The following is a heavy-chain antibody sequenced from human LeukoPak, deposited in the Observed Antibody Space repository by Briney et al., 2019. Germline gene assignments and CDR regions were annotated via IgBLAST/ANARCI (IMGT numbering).Heavy chain of an antibody. CDR2: IYYSGST. Sequence: SETLSLTCTVSGGSISSYYWSWIRQPPGKGLEWIWYIYYSGSTNYNPSLKSRVTISVDTSKNQFSLKLSSVTAADTAVYYCARLGATTAQFDPWGQGTLVTVSS. CDR3: ARLGATTAQFDP. CDR1: GGSISSYY. J-gene: IGHJ5*02. V-gene: IGHV4-59*01. D-gene: IGHD1-26*01.